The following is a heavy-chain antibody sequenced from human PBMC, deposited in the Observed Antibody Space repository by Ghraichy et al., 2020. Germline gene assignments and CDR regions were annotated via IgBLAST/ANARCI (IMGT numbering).Heavy chain of an antibody. CDR1: GGSISGYY. D-gene: IGHD6-13*01. J-gene: IGHJ4*02. CDR3: ARGGAAAGYYFDN. CDR2: IYYTGNT. Sequence: SETLSLTCNVSGGSISGYYWYWIRQPPGKGLEWIGYIYYTGNTKYNPSLTSRVTMSLDTSKNQIFLVLSSVIAADTALYYCARGGAAAGYYFDNWGQGTQVTVPS. V-gene: IGHV4-59*01.